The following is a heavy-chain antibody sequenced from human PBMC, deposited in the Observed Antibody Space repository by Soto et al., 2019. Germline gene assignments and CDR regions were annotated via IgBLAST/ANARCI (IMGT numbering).Heavy chain of an antibody. CDR1: GYTFTSYD. CDR2: MNPNSGNT. V-gene: IGHV1-8*01. J-gene: IGHJ2*01. D-gene: IGHD3-22*01. CDR3: ARGLRAWYDSSGYYSWYFDL. Sequence: ASVKVSCKASGYTFTSYDINWVRQATGQGLEWMGWMNPNSGNTCYAQKFQGRVTMTRNTSISTAYMELSSLRSEDTAVYYCARGLRAWYDSSGYYSWYFDLWGRGTLVTVSS.